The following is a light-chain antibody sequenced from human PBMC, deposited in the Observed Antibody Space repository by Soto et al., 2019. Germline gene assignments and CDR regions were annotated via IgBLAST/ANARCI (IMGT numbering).Light chain of an antibody. Sequence: EIVLTQSPATLSLSPGERATLSCRASQSVSSSYLAWYQQKPGQAPGLLIYEASTRATGIPARFSGSGSGTEFTLTISSLQSEDFAVYYCQQYNNWPMTFGQGTKVDIK. CDR1: QSVSSSY. J-gene: IGKJ1*01. V-gene: IGKV3-15*01. CDR2: EAS. CDR3: QQYNNWPMT.